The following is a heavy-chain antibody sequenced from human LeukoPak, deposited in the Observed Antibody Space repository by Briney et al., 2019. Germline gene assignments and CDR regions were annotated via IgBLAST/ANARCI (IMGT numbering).Heavy chain of an antibody. CDR2: IYYSGTT. Sequence: SETLSLTCTVCVGSISDIRHYWGWIRQPPGKGLEWIGSIYYSGTTYYNPSLKSRVTISVDTSRIQFSMMLSSVTAADTAVYYCASLPRYTASDYWGQGTLVTVSS. D-gene: IGHD2-2*02. CDR3: ASLPRYTASDY. V-gene: IGHV4-39*01. CDR1: VGSISDIRHY. J-gene: IGHJ4*02.